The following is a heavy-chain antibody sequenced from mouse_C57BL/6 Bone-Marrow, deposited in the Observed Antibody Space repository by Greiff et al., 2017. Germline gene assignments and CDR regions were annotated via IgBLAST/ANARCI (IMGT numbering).Heavy chain of an antibody. V-gene: IGHV5-17*01. Sequence: EVQGVESGGGLVKPGGSLKLSCAASGFTFSDYGMHWVRQAPEKGLEWVAYLSCGSSNIYYADTVNGRFTISRDNAKNTLFLQMTSLGSEDTAMYYCAILYDGYFDYWGQGTTLTVSS. CDR2: LSCGSSNI. CDR1: GFTFSDYG. J-gene: IGHJ2*01. CDR3: AILYDGYFDY. D-gene: IGHD2-3*01.